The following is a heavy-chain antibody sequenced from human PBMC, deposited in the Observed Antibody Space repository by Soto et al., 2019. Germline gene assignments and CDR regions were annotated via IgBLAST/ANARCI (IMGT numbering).Heavy chain of an antibody. CDR2: ISAYSGDT. J-gene: IGHJ4*02. Sequence: QVQLVQSAAEVKPPGASVKVSCKASGYNFTRYGFSWVRQAPGQGLEWMGWISAYSGDTNYAQKFQGRVSMTTDTSTGTAYMELTSLRADDTAVYYFERESGGSLAQWLMFAFCGQGTLVTVSS. V-gene: IGHV1-18*01. D-gene: IGHD6-19*01. CDR1: GYNFTRYG. CDR3: ERESGGSLAQWLMFAF.